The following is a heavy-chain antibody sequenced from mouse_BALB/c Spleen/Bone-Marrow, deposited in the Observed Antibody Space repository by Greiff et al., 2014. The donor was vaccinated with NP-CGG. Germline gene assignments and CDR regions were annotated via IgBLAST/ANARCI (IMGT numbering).Heavy chain of an antibody. Sequence: EVKLVESGPGLVKPSQSLSLTCIVTGYSITSDYAWNWIRQFPGNKLEWMGYINYSGSSSYNPSLKSRISITRDTSKNQFFLQLNSVTTEDTATYYCASQNWAWFTYWGQGTLVTVSA. CDR2: INYSGSS. CDR3: ASQNWAWFTY. V-gene: IGHV3-2*02. D-gene: IGHD4-1*01. J-gene: IGHJ3*01. CDR1: GYSITSDYA.